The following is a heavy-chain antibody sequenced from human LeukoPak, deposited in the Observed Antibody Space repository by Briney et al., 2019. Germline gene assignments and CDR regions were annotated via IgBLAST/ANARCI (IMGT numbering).Heavy chain of an antibody. CDR1: GFTFSNFA. CDR3: ARIGAGSSGEY. D-gene: IGHD6-13*01. J-gene: IGHJ4*02. V-gene: IGHV3-21*01. CDR2: IVGSSST. Sequence: PGESLRLSCPASGFTFSNFAMTGVRQAPGKGLEWVSSIVGSSSTYYADSLKGRFTISRDNAKNSLYLQMNSLRAEDTAVYYCARIGAGSSGEYGGQGTLVTVSS.